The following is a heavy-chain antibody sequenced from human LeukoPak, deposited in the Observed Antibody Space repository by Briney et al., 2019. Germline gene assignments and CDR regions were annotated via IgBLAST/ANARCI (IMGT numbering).Heavy chain of an antibody. CDR2: IYYSGST. D-gene: IGHD3-22*01. CDR3: ASVGVRNWFDP. J-gene: IGHJ5*02. V-gene: IGHV4-59*01. CDR1: GGSISSYY. Sequence: SETLSLTCTVSGGSISSYYWSWIRQPPGKGLEWIGYIYYSGSTNYNPSLKSRVTISVDTSKNQFSLKLSSVTAADTAVYYCASVGVRNWFDPWGQGTLVTVSP.